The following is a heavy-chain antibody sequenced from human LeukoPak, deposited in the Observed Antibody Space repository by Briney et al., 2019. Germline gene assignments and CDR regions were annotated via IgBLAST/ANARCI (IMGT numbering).Heavy chain of an antibody. CDR3: ANQGVPAPRGVNWFDP. J-gene: IGHJ5*02. D-gene: IGHD2-2*01. CDR2: ISGSGGST. Sequence: GGSLRLSRAASGFTLSRYAMRWVPQAPGKGLEWVSAISGSGGSTYCADSVKGRFTISRDNSKNTLYLQMNSLRAEDTAVYYCANQGVPAPRGVNWFDPWGQGTLVTVSS. V-gene: IGHV3-23*01. CDR1: GFTLSRYA.